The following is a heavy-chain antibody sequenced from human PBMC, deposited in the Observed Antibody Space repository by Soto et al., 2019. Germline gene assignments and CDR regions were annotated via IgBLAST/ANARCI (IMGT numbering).Heavy chain of an antibody. CDR1: GYSFTSYW. CDR3: ARHFCTSTNCYYLRYYGMDV. D-gene: IGHD2-2*01. J-gene: IGHJ6*02. V-gene: IGHV5-10-1*01. Sequence: PGESLKISCKGSGYSFTSYWISWVRQMPGKDLEWMGRIDPNDSYSNSSPSFRGRVTISADKSISAAYLQLSSLKASDTAVYYCARHFCTSTNCYYLRYYGMDVWGQGTTVTVSS. CDR2: IDPNDSYS.